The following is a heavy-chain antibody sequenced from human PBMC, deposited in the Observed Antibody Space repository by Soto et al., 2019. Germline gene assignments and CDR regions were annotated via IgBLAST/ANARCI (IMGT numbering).Heavy chain of an antibody. Sequence: ASVKVSCKASGYTYISYGISWVRQAPGQGIERTGWLSVYTANTNNAQKLQGRVTMTTDTSTSTAYMELRSLRSDDTAVYYCASGDYYDSSGDSDYPGPAPLVTLS. D-gene: IGHD3-22*01. CDR2: LSVYTANT. CDR1: GYTYISYG. CDR3: ASGDYYDSSGDSDY. V-gene: IGHV1-18*04. J-gene: IGHJ4*02.